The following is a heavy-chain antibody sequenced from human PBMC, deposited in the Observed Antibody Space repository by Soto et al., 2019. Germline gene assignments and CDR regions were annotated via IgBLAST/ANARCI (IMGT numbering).Heavy chain of an antibody. CDR1: GYTLSRYG. CDR2: ISGFNGNK. J-gene: IGHJ4*02. D-gene: IGHD6-13*01. Sequence: SEKVSCRSSGYTLSRYGISRVRQAPGQGLEWMGWISGFNGNKKESGKLQGRVTLTTDTAAKTAQMELRGLRSDDTAVYYCARASAYSTPWSFDNWGQGTLVTVSS. CDR3: ARASAYSTPWSFDN. V-gene: IGHV1-18*01.